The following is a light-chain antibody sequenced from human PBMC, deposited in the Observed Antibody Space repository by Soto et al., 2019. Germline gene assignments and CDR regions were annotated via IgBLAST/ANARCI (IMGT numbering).Light chain of an antibody. CDR2: DVS. V-gene: IGKV3-11*01. CDR1: QSVSSN. J-gene: IGKJ3*01. Sequence: EIVLTQSPATLSLSPGERATLSCRASQSVSSNLAWYQQKPGQAPRLLIYDVSNRATGTPARFSGSGSGTDFTLSISSLEPEDFAVYYCQQRSNRPRFTFGPGTKVDIK. CDR3: QQRSNRPRFT.